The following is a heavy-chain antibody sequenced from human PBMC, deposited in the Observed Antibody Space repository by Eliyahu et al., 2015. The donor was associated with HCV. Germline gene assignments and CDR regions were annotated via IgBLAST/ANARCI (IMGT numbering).Heavy chain of an antibody. Sequence: EVQLVESGGGLVQPGGSLKLSCVASGFTFNGSAMHWVRQASGKGLEWVGRIRSKANSYATLYAASVKGRFTISRDDSKNTAYLQMNSLKTEDTAVYYCTRHPGLETAMVTGHYWGQGTLVTVSS. J-gene: IGHJ4*02. CDR3: TRHPGLETAMVTGHY. V-gene: IGHV3-73*01. CDR2: IRSKANSYAT. D-gene: IGHD5-18*01. CDR1: GFTFNGSA.